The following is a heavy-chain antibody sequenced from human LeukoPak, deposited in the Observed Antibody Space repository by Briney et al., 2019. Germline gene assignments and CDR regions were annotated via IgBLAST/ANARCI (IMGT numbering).Heavy chain of an antibody. Sequence: GGSLRLSCAASGFTFSSYSMNWVRQAPGKGLEWVSSISSSSSYIYYADSVKGRFTISRDNAKNSLYLQMNSLRAEDTAVYYCARVSYNWNEVDYWGQGTLVTVSS. J-gene: IGHJ4*02. D-gene: IGHD1-1*01. CDR3: ARVSYNWNEVDY. CDR2: ISSSSSYI. CDR1: GFTFSSYS. V-gene: IGHV3-21*01.